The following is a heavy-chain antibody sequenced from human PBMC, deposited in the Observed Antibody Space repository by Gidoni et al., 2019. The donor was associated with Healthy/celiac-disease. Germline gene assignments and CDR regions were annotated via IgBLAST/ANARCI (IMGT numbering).Heavy chain of an antibody. D-gene: IGHD3-16*01. CDR3: TRHIRLGAALPLYGYDAFDI. CDR2: IRSKANSYAT. V-gene: IGHV3-73*02. J-gene: IGHJ3*02. Sequence: EVQLVESGGGLVQPWGSLKLSCAASGFTFSGSAMHWVRQASGKGLAWVGRIRSKANSYATAYAASVKGRFTISRDDSKNTAYLQMNSLKTEDTAVYYCTRHIRLGAALPLYGYDAFDIWGQGTMVTVSS. CDR1: GFTFSGSA.